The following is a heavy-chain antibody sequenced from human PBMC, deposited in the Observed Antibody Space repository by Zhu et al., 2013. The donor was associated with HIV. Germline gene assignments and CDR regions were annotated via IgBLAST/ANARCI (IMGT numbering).Heavy chain of an antibody. CDR1: GGTFSNYA. CDR2: IIPIFGTT. V-gene: IGHV1-69*06. D-gene: IGHD4-4*01. J-gene: IGHJ4*02. Sequence: QVQLVQSGAEVKKPGSSVKASCKASGGTFSNYAITWVRQAPGQGLEWMGGIIPIFGTTNYAQKLQGRVTMTTDTSTSTAYMELRSLRSDDTAVYYCARDLNPSYYSNYLAYWGQGTLVTVSS. CDR3: ARDLNPSYYSNYLAY.